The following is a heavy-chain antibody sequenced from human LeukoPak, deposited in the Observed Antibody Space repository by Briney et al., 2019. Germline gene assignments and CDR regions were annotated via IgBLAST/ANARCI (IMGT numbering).Heavy chain of an antibody. CDR2: IYYSGST. V-gene: IGHV4-39*02. CDR1: GGSISSSSYY. Sequence: SETLSLTCTVSGGSISSSSYYWGWIRQPPGQGLEWIGSIYYSGSTYYNPSLKSRVTISVDTSKNQFSLKLSSVTAADTAVYYCARDLIVVVPAAIGFDYWGQGTLITVSS. CDR3: ARDLIVVVPAAIGFDY. D-gene: IGHD2-2*02. J-gene: IGHJ4*02.